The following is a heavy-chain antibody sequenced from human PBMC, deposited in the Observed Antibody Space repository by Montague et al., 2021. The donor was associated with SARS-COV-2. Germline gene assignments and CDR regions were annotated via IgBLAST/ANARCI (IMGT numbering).Heavy chain of an antibody. CDR2: VDYSGLT. V-gene: IGHV4-39*07. CDR1: RDSISSHNYF. Sequence: SETLSLTCTVSRDSISSHNYFWAWIRQPPGKGLVWIVSVDYSGLTFSNPSLESPVTISVYTSKKQFSLKVNSVTAADTAVYYCEKEGEALAWGTFDIWGQGTMVTVSS. D-gene: IGHD3-16*01. J-gene: IGHJ3*02. CDR3: EKEGEALAWGTFDI.